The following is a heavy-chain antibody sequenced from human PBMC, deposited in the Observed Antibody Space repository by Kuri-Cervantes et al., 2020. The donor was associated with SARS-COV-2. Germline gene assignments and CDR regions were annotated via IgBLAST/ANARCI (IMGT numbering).Heavy chain of an antibody. CDR2: IIPIFGTA. CDR3: AGSRRLQLDYYYYYGMDV. V-gene: IGHV1-69*06. D-gene: IGHD5-24*01. J-gene: IGHJ6*02. CDR1: GGTFSSYA. Sequence: SVKVSCKASGGTFSSYAISWVRQAPGQGLEWMGGIIPIFGTANYAQKFQGRVTITADKSTSTAYMELSSLRSEDTAVYYCAGSRRLQLDYYYYYGMDVWGQGTTVTVSS.